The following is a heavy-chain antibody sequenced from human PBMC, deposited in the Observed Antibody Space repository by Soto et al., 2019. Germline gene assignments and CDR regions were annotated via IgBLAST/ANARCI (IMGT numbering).Heavy chain of an antibody. Sequence: SETLSLTCTVSGDSISSYSWSWIRQPPGKGLEWIGKIHYSGNTNYSPSLKSRVTISVDTSKNQFSLKLSSVTAADTAVYYCARGVVTMVRGVNFRTNWFDPWGQGTLVTVSS. CDR3: ARGVVTMVRGVNFRTNWFDP. D-gene: IGHD3-10*01. CDR2: IHYSGNT. J-gene: IGHJ5*02. CDR1: GDSISSYS. V-gene: IGHV4-59*12.